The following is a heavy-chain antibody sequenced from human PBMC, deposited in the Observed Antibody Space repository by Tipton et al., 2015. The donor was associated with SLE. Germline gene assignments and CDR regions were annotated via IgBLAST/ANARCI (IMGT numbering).Heavy chain of an antibody. D-gene: IGHD4-17*01. CDR1: GDSINSVGYY. CDR2: IYYRGST. Sequence: TLSLTCTVSGDSINSVGYYWTWIRQHPTRGLEWIGSIYYRGSTAYNPSLKSRVSFSIDTSKHQFSLKLNSVTAADTAVYYCARANDAEYGGAFDIWGQGTVVTVSS. J-gene: IGHJ3*02. V-gene: IGHV4-31*03. CDR3: ARANDAEYGGAFDI.